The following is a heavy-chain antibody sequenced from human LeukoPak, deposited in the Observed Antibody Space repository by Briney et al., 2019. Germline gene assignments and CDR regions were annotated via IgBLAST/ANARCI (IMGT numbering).Heavy chain of an antibody. V-gene: IGHV4-61*01. CDR3: ARDQVVPAAGARYYYYGMDV. J-gene: IGHJ6*04. CDR2: IYYSGST. CDR1: GGSVSSGSYY. D-gene: IGHD2-2*01. Sequence: SETLSLTCTVSGGSVSSGSYYWSWIRHPPGKGLEWIGYIYYSGSTNYNPSLKSRVTISVDTSKNQFSLKLSSVTAADTAVYYCARDQVVPAAGARYYYYGMDVWGKGTTVTVSS.